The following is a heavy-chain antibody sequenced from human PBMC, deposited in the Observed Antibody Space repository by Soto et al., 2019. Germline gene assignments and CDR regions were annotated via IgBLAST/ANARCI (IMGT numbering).Heavy chain of an antibody. V-gene: IGHV3-30-3*01. J-gene: IGHJ6*02. CDR2: ISYDGSNK. CDR1: GFTFSSYA. Sequence: QVQLVESGGGVVQPGRSLRLSCAASGFTFSSYAMHWVRQAPGKGLEWVAVISYDGSNKYYADSVKDRFTISRDNSKNTLYLQINSLRAEEPAVYYCARDLYYYGMDVWGQGTTVTVSS. CDR3: ARDLYYYGMDV.